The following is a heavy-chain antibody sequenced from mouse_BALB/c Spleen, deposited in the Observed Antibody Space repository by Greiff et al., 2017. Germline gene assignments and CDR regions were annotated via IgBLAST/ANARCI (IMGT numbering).Heavy chain of an antibody. Sequence: VQLKQSGAELVRPGALVKLSCKASGFNIKDYYMHWVKQRPEQGLEWIGWIDPENGNTIYDPKFQGKASITADTSSNTAYLQLSSLTSGDTAVYYCARATATGYWGQGTTLTVSS. D-gene: IGHD1-2*01. J-gene: IGHJ2*01. CDR1: GFNIKDYY. CDR3: ARATATGY. CDR2: IDPENGNT. V-gene: IGHV14-1*02.